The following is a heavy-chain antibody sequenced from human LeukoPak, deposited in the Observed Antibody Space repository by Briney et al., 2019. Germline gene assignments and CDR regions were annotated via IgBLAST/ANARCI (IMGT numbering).Heavy chain of an antibody. Sequence: SETLSLTCTVSGGSISSYYWSWIRQPPGKGLEWIGYISYSGSTNYNPSLKSRVTISLDTSKNQFSLKLSSVTTADTAVYYCAKEDYYGSGLFDPWGQGTLVTVSS. J-gene: IGHJ5*02. CDR2: ISYSGST. V-gene: IGHV4-59*01. D-gene: IGHD3-10*01. CDR3: AKEDYYGSGLFDP. CDR1: GGSISSYY.